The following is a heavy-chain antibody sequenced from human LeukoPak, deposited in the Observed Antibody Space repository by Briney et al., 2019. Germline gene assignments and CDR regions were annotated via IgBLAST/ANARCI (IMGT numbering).Heavy chain of an antibody. J-gene: IGHJ6*03. CDR2: IIPIFGTA. Sequence: ASVKVSCKASGGTFSSYAISWVRQAPGQGLEWMGGIIPIFGTANYAQKFQGRVTITTDESTSTAYMEPSSLRSEDTAVYYCARGRFWGRVKDYYYYMDVWGKGTTVTVSS. CDR3: ARGRFWGRVKDYYYYMDV. V-gene: IGHV1-69*05. D-gene: IGHD3-16*01. CDR1: GGTFSSYA.